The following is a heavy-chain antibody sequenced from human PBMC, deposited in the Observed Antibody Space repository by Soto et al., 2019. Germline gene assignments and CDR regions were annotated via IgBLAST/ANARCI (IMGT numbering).Heavy chain of an antibody. J-gene: IGHJ5*02. CDR3: ARGRIPAPSIWFDP. V-gene: IGHV1-18*01. CDR1: GYTFTSYA. CDR2: ISGYNGDT. D-gene: IGHD2-2*01. Sequence: ASVKVSCKASGYTFTSYAMHWVRQAPGQGLEWMGWISGYNGDTRYAQNFQDRVTMTTDTSTTTAYMELRSLRSDDTAVYYCARGRIPAPSIWFDPWGQGTPVTVSS.